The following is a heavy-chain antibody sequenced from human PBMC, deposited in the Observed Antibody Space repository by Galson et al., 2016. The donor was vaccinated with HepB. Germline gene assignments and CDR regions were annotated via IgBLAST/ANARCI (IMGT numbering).Heavy chain of an antibody. Sequence: TLSLTCTVSGGSISSSGYSWSWIRQPPGMGLEWIGYIYHNGGTYYNPSLKSPVNISVDRSKNQFSLKLTSMTAEDSAVYYCATAAYWPPRFDNWGQGTLVTVSS. CDR1: GGSISSSGYS. V-gene: IGHV4-30-2*01. J-gene: IGHJ4*02. D-gene: IGHD2-8*02. CDR2: IYHNGGT. CDR3: ATAAYWPPRFDN.